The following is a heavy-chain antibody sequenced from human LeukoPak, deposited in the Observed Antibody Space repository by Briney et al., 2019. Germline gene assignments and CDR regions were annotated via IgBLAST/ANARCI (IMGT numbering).Heavy chain of an antibody. CDR1: GFTFSTYV. CDR2: ISSNGGDP. V-gene: IGHV3-64D*06. D-gene: IGHD6-19*01. Sequence: GGSLRLSCAASGFTFSTYVMNWVRQAPGKGLEYVSAISSNGGDPYYADSVKGRFTISRDNSKNTLYLQMSSLRAEDTAVYYCVRQLAVPGPGYFDLWGRGTLVTVSS. J-gene: IGHJ2*01. CDR3: VRQLAVPGPGYFDL.